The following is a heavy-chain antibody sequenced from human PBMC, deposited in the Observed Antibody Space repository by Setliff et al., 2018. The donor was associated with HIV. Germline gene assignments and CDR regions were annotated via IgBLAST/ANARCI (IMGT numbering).Heavy chain of an antibody. Sequence: PSETLSLTCYVTDDPISSYYWSWVRQPAGKGLEWIGRLYVSGDTNYNPSLKSRVTMSLDTSKKHFSLNLKSVTAADTAVEYCALTGHRLLRGYMDVWGKGTTVTVSS. J-gene: IGHJ6*03. D-gene: IGHD2-15*01. V-gene: IGHV4-4*07. CDR1: DDPISSYY. CDR3: ALTGHRLLRGYMDV. CDR2: LYVSGDT.